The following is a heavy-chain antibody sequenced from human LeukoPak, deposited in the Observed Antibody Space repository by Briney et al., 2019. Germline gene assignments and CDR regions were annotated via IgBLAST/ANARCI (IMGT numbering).Heavy chain of an antibody. CDR1: GFTFSSYA. CDR2: ISGSGGST. D-gene: IGHD1-26*01. J-gene: IGHJ4*02. CDR3: AKTKTDSGSYSEYYFDY. V-gene: IGHV3-23*01. Sequence: PGGSLRLSCAASGFTFSSYAMSWVRQAPGKGLEWVSAISGSGGSTYYADSVKGRFTISRDNSKNTLYPQMNSLRAEDTAVYYCAKTKTDSGSYSEYYFDYWGQGTLVTVSS.